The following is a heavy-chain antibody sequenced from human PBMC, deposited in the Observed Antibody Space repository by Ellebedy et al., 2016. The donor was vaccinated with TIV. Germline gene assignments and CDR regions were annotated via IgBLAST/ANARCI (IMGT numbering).Heavy chain of an antibody. D-gene: IGHD3-22*01. J-gene: IGHJ5*01. Sequence: GESLKISCAASGFRFAGHAMSWVRQAQGKGLEWVSSITGSGDKTYYRNSVRGRFTISRDNSRETLYLDMNILRGEDTALYSCARSAGDSSGWFVSWGQGTVVIVSS. CDR3: ARSAGDSSGWFVS. CDR1: GFRFAGHA. CDR2: ITGSGDKT. V-gene: IGHV3-23*01.